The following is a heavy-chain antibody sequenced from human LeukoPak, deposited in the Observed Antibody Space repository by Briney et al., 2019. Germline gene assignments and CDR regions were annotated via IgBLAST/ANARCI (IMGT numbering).Heavy chain of an antibody. J-gene: IGHJ5*02. CDR3: ARKVPNDSSGYYYRGQFDP. CDR2: IIPIFGTA. V-gene: IGHV1-69*06. Sequence: SVKVSCKASGGTFSSYAISWVRQAPGQGLEWMGGIIPIFGTANYAQKFQGRVTITADKSTSTAYMELSSLRSEDTAVYYCARKVPNDSSGYYYRGQFDPWGQGTLVTVSS. CDR1: GGTFSSYA. D-gene: IGHD3-22*01.